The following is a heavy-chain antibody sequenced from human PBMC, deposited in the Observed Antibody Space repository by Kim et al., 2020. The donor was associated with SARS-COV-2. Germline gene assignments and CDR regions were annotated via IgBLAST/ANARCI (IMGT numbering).Heavy chain of an antibody. V-gene: IGHV3-15*01. CDR1: GFTFSNAW. J-gene: IGHJ4*02. CDR2: IKSKTDGGTT. D-gene: IGHD3-22*01. Sequence: GGSLRLSCAASGFTFSNAWMSWVRQAPGKGLEWVGRIKSKTDGGTTDYAAPVKGRFTISRDDSKNTLYLQMNSLKTEDTAVYYCTTSGSSGYKQIDYWGQGTLVTVSS. CDR3: TTSGSSGYKQIDY.